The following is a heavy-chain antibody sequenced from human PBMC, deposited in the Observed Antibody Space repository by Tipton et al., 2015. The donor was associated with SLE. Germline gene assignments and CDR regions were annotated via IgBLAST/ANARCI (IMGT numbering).Heavy chain of an antibody. CDR2: INPSGGRT. Sequence: QVQLVQSGAEVKKPGASVKVSCKASGYTFTSYYIHWVRRAPGQGLEWMGIINPSGGRTSYAQKFQGRVTMTRDTSTSTVYMDLSSLRSEDTAVYCGATLVDSNHYYFGMDVWGQGTTVTVSS. D-gene: IGHD2-21*01. J-gene: IGHJ6*02. CDR1: GYTFTSYY. V-gene: IGHV1-46*01. CDR3: ATLVDSNHYYFGMDV.